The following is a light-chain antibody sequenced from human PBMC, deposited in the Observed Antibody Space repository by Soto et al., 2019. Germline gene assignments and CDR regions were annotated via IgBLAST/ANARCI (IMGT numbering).Light chain of an antibody. CDR3: QQTYSTPPT. V-gene: IGKV1-39*01. CDR1: QSISRY. CDR2: GAS. Sequence: DIQITQSPSSRSASVGDRVTITCRASQSISRYLNWYQQKPGKAPKLLIYGASNLQSGVPSGFSGSGSGTDFTLTITSLQPEDFATYYCQQTYSTPPTFGQGTKVDIK. J-gene: IGKJ1*01.